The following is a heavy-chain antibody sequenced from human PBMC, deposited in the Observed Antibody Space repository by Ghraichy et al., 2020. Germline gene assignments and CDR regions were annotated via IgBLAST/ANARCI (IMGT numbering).Heavy chain of an antibody. D-gene: IGHD6-19*01. Sequence: GGSLRLSCAASGFTFSSYWMSWVRQAPGKGLEWVANIKQDGSEKYYVDSVKGRFTISRDNAKNSLYLQMNSLRAEDTAVYYCARDLKFSSGWTPHNWFDPWGQGTLVTVSS. CDR1: GFTFSSYW. J-gene: IGHJ5*02. V-gene: IGHV3-7*03. CDR3: ARDLKFSSGWTPHNWFDP. CDR2: IKQDGSEK.